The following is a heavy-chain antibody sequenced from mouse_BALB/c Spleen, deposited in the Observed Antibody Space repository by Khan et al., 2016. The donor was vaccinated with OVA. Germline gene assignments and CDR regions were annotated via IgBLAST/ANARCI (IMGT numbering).Heavy chain of an antibody. CDR1: GFTFSSFG. CDR2: ISSGSATI. J-gene: IGHJ1*01. CDR3: ARSMISTWYFDV. V-gene: IGHV5-17*02. Sequence: VVLVESGGGLVQPGGSRKLSCAASGFTFSSFGMHWVRQAPEKGLEWVAYISSGSATIYYADIVKGRFTISRDNPKNTLFLQMTSLRSEDTAMYDCARSMISTWYFDVWGAGTTVTVSS. D-gene: IGHD2-4*01.